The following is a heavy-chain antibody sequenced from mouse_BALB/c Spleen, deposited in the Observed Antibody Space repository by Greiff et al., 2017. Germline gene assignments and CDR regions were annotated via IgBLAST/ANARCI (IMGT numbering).Heavy chain of an antibody. V-gene: IGHV7-3*02. CDR2: IRNKANGYTT. Sequence: EVQGVESGGGLVQPGGSLRLSCATSGFTFTDYYMSWVRQPPGKALEWLGFIRNKANGYTTEYSASVKGRFTISRDNSQSILYLQMNTLRAEDSATYYCARDRDYYGSFAYWGQGTLVTVSA. D-gene: IGHD1-2*01. CDR1: GFTFTDYY. CDR3: ARDRDYYGSFAY. J-gene: IGHJ3*01.